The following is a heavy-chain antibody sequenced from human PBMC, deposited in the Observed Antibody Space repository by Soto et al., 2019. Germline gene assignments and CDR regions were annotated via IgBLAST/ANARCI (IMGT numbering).Heavy chain of an antibody. D-gene: IGHD3-9*01. Sequence: QVQLVQSGAEVKKPGASVKVSCKASGYTFTSYGISWVRQAPGQGLEWMGWISAYNGNTNYAQKLQGRVTMTTDTSTSTAYMEMRSLRSDETAVYYCARPAPIYDIVTGGGGYFDYWGQGTLVTVSS. CDR1: GYTFTSYG. CDR3: ARPAPIYDIVTGGGGYFDY. V-gene: IGHV1-18*01. CDR2: ISAYNGNT. J-gene: IGHJ4*02.